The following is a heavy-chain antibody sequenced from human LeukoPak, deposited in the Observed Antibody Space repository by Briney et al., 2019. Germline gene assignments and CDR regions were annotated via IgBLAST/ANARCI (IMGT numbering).Heavy chain of an antibody. V-gene: IGHV1-2*02. J-gene: IGHJ4*02. CDR1: GYTFTGYY. D-gene: IGHD2-8*01. CDR3: ARAPPRNGFDY. Sequence: GASVKVSCKASGYTFTGYYMHWVRQATGQGLEWMGWINPNSGGTNYAQKFQGRVTMTRDTSISTAYMELSRLGSDDTAVYYCARAPPRNGFDYWGQGTLVTVSS. CDR2: INPNSGGT.